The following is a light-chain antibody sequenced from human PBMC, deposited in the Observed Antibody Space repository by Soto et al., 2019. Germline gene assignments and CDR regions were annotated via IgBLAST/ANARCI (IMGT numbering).Light chain of an antibody. CDR1: SSDVGGYNY. Sequence: QSALTQPASGSGCPGQSITISCTGTSSDVGGYNYVSWYQQHPGKAPKLMIYDVSNRPSGVSNRFSGSKSGNTASLTISGLQAEDEADYYCSSYTSSSTGVFGGGTKLTVL. CDR3: SSYTSSSTGV. J-gene: IGLJ2*01. V-gene: IGLV2-14*01. CDR2: DVS.